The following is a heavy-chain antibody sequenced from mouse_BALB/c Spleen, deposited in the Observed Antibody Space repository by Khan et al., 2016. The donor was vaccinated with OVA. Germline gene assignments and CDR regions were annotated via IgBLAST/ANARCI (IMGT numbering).Heavy chain of an antibody. J-gene: IGHJ2*01. V-gene: IGHV2-9*02. Sequence: VHLVESGPGLVAPSQSLSITCTVSGFSLTSYGVHWVRQPPGQGLEWLGVIWAGGSTNYNSAIMSRLSISQDNSESKVFLKMNSLQTEYTAMYYCARLEDIWGQGTTLTFSS. CDR1: GFSLTSYG. CDR2: IWAGGST. CDR3: ARLEDI. D-gene: IGHD1-3*01.